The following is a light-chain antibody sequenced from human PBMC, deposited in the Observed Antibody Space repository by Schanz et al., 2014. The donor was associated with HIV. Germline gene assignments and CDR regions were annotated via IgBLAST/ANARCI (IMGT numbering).Light chain of an antibody. CDR1: QSVRSN. V-gene: IGKV3-15*01. CDR3: QQYNNWPPWT. Sequence: DILMTQSPATLSVSPGERVTLSCRAGQSVRSNLAWYQHKPGQAPRLLIYRASTGATGVPARFSGSGSETEFTLTISSLQSEDFAVYYCQQYNNWPPWTFGQGTKVDIK. J-gene: IGKJ1*01. CDR2: RAS.